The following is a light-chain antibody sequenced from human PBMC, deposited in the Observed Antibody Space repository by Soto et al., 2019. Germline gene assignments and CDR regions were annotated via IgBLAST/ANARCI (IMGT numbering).Light chain of an antibody. CDR1: KSVSSSY. CDR3: TQYGSSPWT. J-gene: IGKJ1*01. Sequence: EIVLTQSPGTLSLSPGERATLSCRASKSVSSSYLAWYQQKPGQAPRPLIYGASSRAIGIPDRFSGSGSGTYVTLTISRVEPEDFAVYYCTQYGSSPWTFVQGSKVEIK. CDR2: GAS. V-gene: IGKV3-20*01.